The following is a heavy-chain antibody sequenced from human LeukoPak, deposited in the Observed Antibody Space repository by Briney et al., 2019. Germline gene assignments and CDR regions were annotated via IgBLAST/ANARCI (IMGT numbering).Heavy chain of an antibody. CDR1: GYTFTSYD. D-gene: IGHD3-10*01. J-gene: IGHJ6*02. CDR2: MNPNSGNT. Sequence: VASVNVSCKASGYTFTSYDINWVRQATGQGLEWMGWMNPNSGNTGYAQKFQGRVTMTRNTSISTAYMELSGLRSEGTAVYYCARGGNAVRGVLYGMDVWGQGTTVTVSS. V-gene: IGHV1-8*01. CDR3: ARGGNAVRGVLYGMDV.